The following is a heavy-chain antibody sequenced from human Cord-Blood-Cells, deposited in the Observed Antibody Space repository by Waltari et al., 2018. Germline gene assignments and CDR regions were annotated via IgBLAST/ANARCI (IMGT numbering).Heavy chain of an antibody. Sequence: ESGPGLVKPSETLSLTCTVSGGSISSSSYYWGWIRQPPGKGLEWIGSIYYSGSTYYNQSLKSRVTISVDTSKNQFSLKLSSVTAADTAVYYCASLNWGDFDYWGQGTLVTVSS. V-gene: IGHV4-39*01. CDR1: GGSISSSSYY. J-gene: IGHJ4*02. CDR2: IYYSGST. D-gene: IGHD7-27*01. CDR3: ASLNWGDFDY.